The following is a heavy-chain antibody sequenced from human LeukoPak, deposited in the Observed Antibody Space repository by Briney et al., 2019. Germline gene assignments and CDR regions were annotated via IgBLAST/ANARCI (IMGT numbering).Heavy chain of an antibody. J-gene: IGHJ2*01. CDR2: IYTSGST. CDR1: GGSISSYY. V-gene: IGHV4-4*07. CDR3: ARVRGIAAAYWYFDL. D-gene: IGHD6-25*01. Sequence: SETLSLTCTVSGGSISSYYWSWIRQPAGKGLEWIGRIYTSGSTNYNPSLKSRVSMSVDTSKNQFSLKLSSVTAADTAVYYCARVRGIAAAYWYFDLWGRGTLVTVSS.